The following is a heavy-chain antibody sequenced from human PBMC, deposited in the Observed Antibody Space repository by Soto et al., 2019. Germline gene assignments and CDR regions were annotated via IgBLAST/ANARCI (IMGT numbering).Heavy chain of an antibody. V-gene: IGHV4-59*01. CDR3: ARLTYYYDSSGYYSGVYDY. J-gene: IGHJ4*02. CDR2: IYYSGST. D-gene: IGHD3-22*01. Sequence: SETLSLTCTVSGGSISSYYWSWIRQPPGKGLEWIGYIYYSGSTNYNPSLKSRVTISVDTSKNQFSLKLGSVTAADTAVYYCARLTYYYDSSGYYSGVYDYWGQGTLVTVSS. CDR1: GGSISSYY.